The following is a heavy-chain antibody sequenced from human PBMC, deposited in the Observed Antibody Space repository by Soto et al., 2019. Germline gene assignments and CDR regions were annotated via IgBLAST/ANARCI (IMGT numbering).Heavy chain of an antibody. V-gene: IGHV1-69*06. Sequence: SVKVSCKASGFTFTSSAVQWVRQARGQRLEWMGGIIPIFGTANYAQKFQGRVTITADKSTSTAYMELSSLRSENTAVYYCARGGDGYNSLFDYWGQGTLVTVSS. CDR2: IIPIFGTA. J-gene: IGHJ4*02. D-gene: IGHD5-12*01. CDR1: GFTFTSSA. CDR3: ARGGDGYNSLFDY.